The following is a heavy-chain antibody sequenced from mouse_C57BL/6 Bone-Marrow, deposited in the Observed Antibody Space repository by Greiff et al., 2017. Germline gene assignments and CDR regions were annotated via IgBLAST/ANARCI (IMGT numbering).Heavy chain of an antibody. CDR1: GFTFSSYA. J-gene: IGHJ2*01. Sequence: EVKLVESGGGLVKPGGSLKLSCAASGFTFSSYAMSWVRQTPEKRLEWVATISDGGSYTYYPDNVKGRFTISRDNAKNNLYLQMSHLKSEDTAMYYCARPDFDYWGQGTTLTVSS. CDR2: ISDGGSYT. CDR3: ARPDFDY. V-gene: IGHV5-4*03.